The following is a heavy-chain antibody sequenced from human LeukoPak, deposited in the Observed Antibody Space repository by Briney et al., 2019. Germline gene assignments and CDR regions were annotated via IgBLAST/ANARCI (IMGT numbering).Heavy chain of an antibody. CDR3: VRDGGVSGYDLLDY. CDR2: IGSSGSTI. V-gene: IGHV3-48*03. D-gene: IGHD5-12*01. CDR1: GFTFGDYA. Sequence: GGSLRLSCTASGFTFGDYAMTWVRQVPGEGLEWVSYIGSSGSTIYYADSVKGRFTISRDNAKNSLYLQMNSLRAEDTAVYYCVRDGGVSGYDLLDYWGQGTLVTVSS. J-gene: IGHJ4*02.